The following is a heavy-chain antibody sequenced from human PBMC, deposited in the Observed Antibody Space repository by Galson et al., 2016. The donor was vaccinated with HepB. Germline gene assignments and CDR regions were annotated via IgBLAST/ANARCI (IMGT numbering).Heavy chain of an antibody. V-gene: IGHV3-30*18. D-gene: IGHD4-17*01. J-gene: IGHJ3*01. CDR1: GFTLSNYA. CDR3: AKDVTLYGDYPDGFDV. CDR2: ISYDESDK. Sequence: SLRLSCAASGFTLSNYAMHWVRQAPGKGLEWVAVISYDESDKYYADFVKGRFTISRDNSKNTLYLQMNSLRVEDTAVFYCAKDVTLYGDYPDGFDVWGQGTMVTVSS.